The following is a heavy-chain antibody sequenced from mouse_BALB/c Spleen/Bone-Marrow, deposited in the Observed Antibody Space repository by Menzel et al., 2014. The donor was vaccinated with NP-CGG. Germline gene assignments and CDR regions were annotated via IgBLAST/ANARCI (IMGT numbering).Heavy chain of an antibody. D-gene: IGHD2-14*01. CDR1: GYTFTNYW. J-gene: IGHJ2*01. Sequence: QVQLQQSGAELVRPGTSVKISCKASGYTFTNYWLGWVKQRPGLGLEWIGDIYPGGGYTNYNEKFKGKATLTADTSSSTAYMQLSSLTSEDSAVYFCAREVRGDFDYWGQGTTLTVSS. V-gene: IGHV1-63*02. CDR3: AREVRGDFDY. CDR2: IYPGGGYT.